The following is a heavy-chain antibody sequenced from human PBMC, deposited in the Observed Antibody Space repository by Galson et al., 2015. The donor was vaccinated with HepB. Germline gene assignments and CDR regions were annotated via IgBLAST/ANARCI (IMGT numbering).Heavy chain of an antibody. Sequence: SGQVSCKASAYPFSSYGLSWVRQAPGQGLDWMGWINAYNANTHYAQKFQGRVTMTTDTSTSIVHMELRSLRSDDTAIYYCAEGSFFSGGGFDIWGQGTLVTVS. J-gene: IGHJ3*02. V-gene: IGHV1-18*04. D-gene: IGHD3-10*01. CDR3: AEGSFFSGGGFDI. CDR1: AYPFSSYG. CDR2: INAYNANT.